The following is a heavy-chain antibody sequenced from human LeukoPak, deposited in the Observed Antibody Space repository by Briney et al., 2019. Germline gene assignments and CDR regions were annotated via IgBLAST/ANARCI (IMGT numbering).Heavy chain of an antibody. J-gene: IGHJ4*02. CDR1: GGSISSSSYH. V-gene: IGHV4-39*01. Sequence: SETLSLTCTVSGGSISSSSYHWGWIRQPPGKGLEWIGIIYYSGSTYYNPSLKSRVTISVDTSKNQFSLKLSSVTAADTAVYYCARYVRYGSGSSPHWGQGTLVTVSS. D-gene: IGHD3-10*01. CDR3: ARYVRYGSGSSPH. CDR2: IYYSGST.